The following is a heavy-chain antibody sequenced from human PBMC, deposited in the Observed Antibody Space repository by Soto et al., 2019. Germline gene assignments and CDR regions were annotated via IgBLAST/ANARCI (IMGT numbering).Heavy chain of an antibody. CDR2: IIPIFGTA. CDR1: GGTFSSYA. J-gene: IGHJ6*02. D-gene: IGHD3-22*01. Sequence: SVKVSCKASGGTFSSYAISWVRQAPGQELEWMGGIIPIFGTANYAQKFQGRVTITADESTSTAYMELSSLRSEDTAVYYCARAYYYDSSGYLGSYGMDVWGQGTTVTVSS. V-gene: IGHV1-69*13. CDR3: ARAYYYDSSGYLGSYGMDV.